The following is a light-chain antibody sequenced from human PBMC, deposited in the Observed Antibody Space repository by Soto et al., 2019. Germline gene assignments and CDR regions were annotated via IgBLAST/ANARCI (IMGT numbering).Light chain of an antibody. CDR3: QQYYTAIA. V-gene: IGKV3-15*01. Sequence: EIVMTQSPATLSVSPGERATLSCRASQTVSSNLAWYQEKPGQAPRLLIYGASTRATGMPARFSGSGSGTEFTLTISSLQSEDFAVYYCQQYYTAIAFGQGTRLEIK. CDR1: QTVSSN. J-gene: IGKJ5*01. CDR2: GAS.